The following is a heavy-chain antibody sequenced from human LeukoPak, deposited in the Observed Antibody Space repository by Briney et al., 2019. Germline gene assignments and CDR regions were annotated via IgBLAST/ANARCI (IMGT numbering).Heavy chain of an antibody. V-gene: IGHV3-66*01. CDR1: EFSVGSNY. CDR3: AKDQMIVVVQPLYDY. Sequence: GGSLRLSCAASEFSVGSNYMTWVRQAPGKGLEWVSLIYSGGSTYYADSVKGRFTISRDNSKNTLYLQMNSLRAEDTAVYYCAKDQMIVVVQPLYDYWGQGTLVTVSS. J-gene: IGHJ4*02. D-gene: IGHD3-22*01. CDR2: IYSGGST.